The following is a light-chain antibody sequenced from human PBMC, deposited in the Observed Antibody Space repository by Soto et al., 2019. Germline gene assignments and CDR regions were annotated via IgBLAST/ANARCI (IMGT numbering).Light chain of an antibody. CDR2: DAS. Sequence: EIVMTQYPATLSVFPGERATLSCRASQSVSSRLGWYQQKRGQAPRLLIYDASPRATGIPSRFSATGSGTEFTLPLSSLQPEDFGVDFCQQYDQWWTFGQGTKVDI. CDR1: QSVSSR. CDR3: QQYDQWWT. V-gene: IGKV3-15*01. J-gene: IGKJ1*01.